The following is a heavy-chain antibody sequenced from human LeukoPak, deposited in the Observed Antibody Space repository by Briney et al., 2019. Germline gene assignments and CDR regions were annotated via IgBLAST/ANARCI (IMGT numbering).Heavy chain of an antibody. CDR2: INQDGSEK. D-gene: IGHD3-10*01. CDR1: GFTFSSYW. CDR3: AREGPGEYFDY. J-gene: IGHJ4*02. V-gene: IGHV3-7*01. Sequence: PGGSLRLSCAASGFTFSSYWMKWVRQAPGKGLEWVANINQDGSEKYYVDSVKGRFTISRDNGKNSLYLQLNSLRAEDTAVYYCAREGPGEYFDYWGQGTLVTVSS.